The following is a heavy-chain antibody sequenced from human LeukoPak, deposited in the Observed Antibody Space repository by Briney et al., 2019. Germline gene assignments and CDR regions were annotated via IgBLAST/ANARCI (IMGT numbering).Heavy chain of an antibody. J-gene: IGHJ4*02. V-gene: IGHV3-23*01. CDR2: ISGSGGST. D-gene: IGHD3-10*01. CDR3: ARDLVRGAIDY. Sequence: GGSLRLSCAASGFTFSSYAMSWVRQAPGKGLEWVSAISGSGGSTYYADSVKGRFTISRDNAKNSLYLQMNSLRAEDTAVYYCARDLVRGAIDYWGQGTLVTVSS. CDR1: GFTFSSYA.